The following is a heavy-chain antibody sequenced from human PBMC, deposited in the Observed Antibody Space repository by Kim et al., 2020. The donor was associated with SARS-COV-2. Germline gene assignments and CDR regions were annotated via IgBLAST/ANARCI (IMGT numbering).Heavy chain of an antibody. V-gene: IGHV3-30*18. D-gene: IGHD3-16*01. J-gene: IGHJ4*02. CDR2: ISYDGSNK. CDR1: GFTFSSYG. CDR3: AKIWGRNHFDY. Sequence: GGSLRLSCAASGFTFSSYGMHWVRQAPGKGLECVAVISYDGSNKYYADSVKGRFTISRDNSKNTLYLQMNSLRAEDTAVYYCAKIWGRNHFDYWGQGTLVTVSS.